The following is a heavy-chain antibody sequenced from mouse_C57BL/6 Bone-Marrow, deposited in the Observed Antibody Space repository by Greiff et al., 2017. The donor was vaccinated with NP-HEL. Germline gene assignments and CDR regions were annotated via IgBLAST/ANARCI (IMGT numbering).Heavy chain of an antibody. J-gene: IGHJ2*01. D-gene: IGHD1-1*01. CDR3: IRYGSSYDYFDY. V-gene: IGHV1-15*01. CDR2: IDPETGGT. Sequence: VQLQQSGAELVRPGASVTLSCKASGYTFTDYEMHWVKQTPVHGLEWIGAIDPETGGTAYNQKFKGKAILTADKSSSTAYMELRSLTSEDSAVYYCIRYGSSYDYFDYWGQGTTLTVSS. CDR1: GYTFTDYE.